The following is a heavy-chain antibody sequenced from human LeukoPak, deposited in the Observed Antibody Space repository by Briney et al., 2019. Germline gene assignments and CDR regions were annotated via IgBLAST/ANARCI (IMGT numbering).Heavy chain of an antibody. Sequence: SETLSLTCTVSGGSISTSSYYWGWVRQPPGKGLEWIGNIFYSGSTYYSPSLKSRVTISLDTSRNQFSLKLNSVTVADTAVYYCASQGVAVAGIAKPFSSRHYFDDWGQGTLVTVSS. CDR3: ASQGVAVAGIAKPFSSRHYFDD. V-gene: IGHV4-39*07. CDR1: GGSISTSSYY. CDR2: IFYSGST. J-gene: IGHJ4*02. D-gene: IGHD6-19*01.